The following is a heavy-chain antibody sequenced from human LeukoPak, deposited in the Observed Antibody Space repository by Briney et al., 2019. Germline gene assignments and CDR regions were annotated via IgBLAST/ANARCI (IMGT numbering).Heavy chain of an antibody. V-gene: IGHV4-31*03. J-gene: IGHJ4*02. Sequence: TLSLTCTVSGGSISSGGYYWSWIRQHPGKGLEWIGYIYYSGSTYYNPSLKSRVTISVDTSKNQFSLKLSSVTAADTAVYYCAREIPKRGAFDYWGQGTLVTVSS. CDR2: IYYSGST. CDR3: AREIPKRGAFDY. CDR1: GGSISSGGYY. D-gene: IGHD1-26*01.